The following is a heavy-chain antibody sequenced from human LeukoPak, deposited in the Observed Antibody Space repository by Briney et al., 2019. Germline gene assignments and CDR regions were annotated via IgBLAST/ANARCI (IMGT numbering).Heavy chain of an antibody. D-gene: IGHD3-10*01. CDR1: GGSFSGYY. CDR2: INHSGST. CDR3: ARMVRGVKWFDP. Sequence: SETLSLTCAVYGGSFSGYYWSWIRQPPGKGPEWIGEINHSGSTNYNPSLKSRVTISVDTSKNQFSLKLSSVTAADTAVYYCARMVRGVKWFDPWGQGTLVTVSS. J-gene: IGHJ5*02. V-gene: IGHV4-34*01.